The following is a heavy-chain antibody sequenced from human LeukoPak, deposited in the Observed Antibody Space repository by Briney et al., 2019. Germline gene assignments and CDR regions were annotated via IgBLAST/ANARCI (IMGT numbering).Heavy chain of an antibody. CDR3: ARGGIVSPSAFDI. Sequence: SETLSLTCTVSGGSISSYYWSWIRQPPGKGLEWIGYIYYSGSTNYNPSLKSRVTISVDTSKNQFSLKLSSVTAADTAVYYCARGGIVSPSAFDIWGQGTMVTVSS. V-gene: IGHV4-59*01. D-gene: IGHD2-15*01. CDR1: GGSISSYY. CDR2: IYYSGST. J-gene: IGHJ3*02.